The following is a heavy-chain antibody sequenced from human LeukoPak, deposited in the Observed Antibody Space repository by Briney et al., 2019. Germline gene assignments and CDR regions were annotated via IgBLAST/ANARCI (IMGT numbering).Heavy chain of an antibody. CDR1: GFTFSSYA. CDR3: ARGGQQLVPNDY. J-gene: IGHJ4*02. Sequence: AGGSLRLSCAASGFTFSSYAMHWVRQAPGKGLEWVAVISYDGSNKYYADSVKGRFTISRDNSKNTLYLQMNSLRAEDTAVYYCARGGQQLVPNDYWGQGTLVTVSS. D-gene: IGHD6-13*01. V-gene: IGHV3-30-3*01. CDR2: ISYDGSNK.